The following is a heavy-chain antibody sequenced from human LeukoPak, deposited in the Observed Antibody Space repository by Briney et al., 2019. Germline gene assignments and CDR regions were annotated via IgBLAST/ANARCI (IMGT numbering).Heavy chain of an antibody. V-gene: IGHV1-8*01. CDR3: ARAEEGGWYLLPLDP. CDR1: GYTFTSYD. Sequence: ASVKVSCKASGYTFTSYDINWVRQATGQGLGWMGWMNPNSGNTGYAQRFQGRVTMTRSTSISTAYMELSSLRSEDTAVYYCARAEEGGWYLLPLDPWGQGTLVTVSS. CDR2: MNPNSGNT. J-gene: IGHJ5*02. D-gene: IGHD6-19*01.